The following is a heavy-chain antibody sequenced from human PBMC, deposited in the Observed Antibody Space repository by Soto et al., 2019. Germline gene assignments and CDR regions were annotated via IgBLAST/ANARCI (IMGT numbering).Heavy chain of an antibody. V-gene: IGHV3-7*01. CDR1: GFTFSSYW. D-gene: IGHD2-2*01. Sequence: GGSLRLSCAASGFTFSSYWMSWVRQAPGKGLEWVANIKQDGSEKYYVDSVKGRFTISRDNAKNSLYLQMNSLRAEDTAVYYCARARQAYCSSTSCYHTHTPLYYMDVWGKGTTVTVSS. CDR2: IKQDGSEK. J-gene: IGHJ6*03. CDR3: ARARQAYCSSTSCYHTHTPLYYMDV.